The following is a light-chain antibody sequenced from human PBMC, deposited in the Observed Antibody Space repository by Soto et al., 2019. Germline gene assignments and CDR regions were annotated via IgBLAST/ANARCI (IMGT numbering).Light chain of an antibody. CDR3: QHYGGSPPVT. V-gene: IGKV3-20*01. CDR2: IAS. Sequence: VVLTQSPGTLSLSPGERATLSCRASQSFSSSNLAWYQHKPGQPPKLIVYIASRRATGIPDRFSGSGYGTDLTLTISRLEPEDLALYYYQHYGGSPPVTFGGGTRVDIK. CDR1: QSFSSSN. J-gene: IGKJ4*01.